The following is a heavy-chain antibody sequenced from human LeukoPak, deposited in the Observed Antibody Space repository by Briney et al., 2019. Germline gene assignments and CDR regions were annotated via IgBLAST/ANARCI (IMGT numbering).Heavy chain of an antibody. V-gene: IGHV4-34*01. CDR1: GGSFSGYY. Sequence: SETLSLTCAVYGGSFSGYYWSWIRQPPGKGLEWIGEINHSGSTNYSPSLKSRVTISVDTSKNQFSLKLSSVTAADTAVYYCARVKTVAGTRSYYFDYWGQGTLVTVSS. D-gene: IGHD6-19*01. J-gene: IGHJ4*02. CDR3: ARVKTVAGTRSYYFDY. CDR2: INHSGST.